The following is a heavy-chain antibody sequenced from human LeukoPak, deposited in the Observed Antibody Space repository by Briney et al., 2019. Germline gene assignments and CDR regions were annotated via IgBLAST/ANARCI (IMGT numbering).Heavy chain of an antibody. J-gene: IGHJ4*02. D-gene: IGHD3-10*01. CDR3: ARGEYGSGSYHIDY. V-gene: IGHV3-21*01. CDR1: GFTFSSYS. Sequence: GGSLRLSCAASGFTFSSYSMNWVRQAPGKGLEWVSFISSSSSYIYYADSVKGRFTISRDNAKNSLYLQMNSLRAEDTAVYYCARGEYGSGSYHIDYWGQGTLVTASS. CDR2: ISSSSSYI.